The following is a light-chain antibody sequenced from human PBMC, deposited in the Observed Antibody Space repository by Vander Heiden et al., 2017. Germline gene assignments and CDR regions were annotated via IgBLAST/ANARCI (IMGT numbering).Light chain of an antibody. CDR1: QSFRQSNGYNY. J-gene: IGKJ3*01. V-gene: IGKV2-28*01. CDR3: RQALQTPFT. CDR2: LGS. Sequence: IVMPQSPLSLPVTPGEPASICCRSSQSFRQSNGYNYLDWYLQKPGQSPQLLIYLGSNRAAGVPDRFSGSGSGTDFTLKISRVEAEDVGVYYCRQALQTPFTFGHGTKVDIK.